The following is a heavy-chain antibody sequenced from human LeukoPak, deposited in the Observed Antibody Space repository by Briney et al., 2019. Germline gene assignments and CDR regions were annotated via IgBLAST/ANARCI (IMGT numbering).Heavy chain of an antibody. CDR3: SRLRGYSYGYADY. V-gene: IGHV3-23*01. Sequence: GGSLRLSCAASGFTFSSYAMSWVRQAPGKGLEWVSAISGSGGSTYYADSVKGRFTISRDNSKNTLYLQMNSLRAEDSAVYYCSRLRGYSYGYADYWGQGTLVTVSS. J-gene: IGHJ4*02. CDR2: ISGSGGST. CDR1: GFTFSSYA. D-gene: IGHD5-18*01.